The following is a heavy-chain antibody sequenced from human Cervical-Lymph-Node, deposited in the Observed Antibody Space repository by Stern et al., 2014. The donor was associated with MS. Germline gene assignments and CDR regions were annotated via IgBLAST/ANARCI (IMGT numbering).Heavy chain of an antibody. CDR2: IYYSGTT. D-gene: IGHD3-22*01. V-gene: IGHV4-31*03. CDR1: GGSISSDNYY. Sequence: QVQLQESGPGLVKPSQTLSLTCTVSGGSISSDNYYWTWILQHPGKGLEWIGHIYYSGTTYYNPSLKSRVSITVDTSQNLFSLRLSSVTAADTAVYYCARDHFTTSLDVWGHGTTVTVS. J-gene: IGHJ6*02. CDR3: ARDHFTTSLDV.